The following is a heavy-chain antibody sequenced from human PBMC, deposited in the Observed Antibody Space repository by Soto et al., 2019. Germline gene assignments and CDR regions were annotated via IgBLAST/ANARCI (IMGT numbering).Heavy chain of an antibody. CDR3: ARTDYDISDTFDI. D-gene: IGHD3-9*01. CDR2: ISSSSSYI. J-gene: IGHJ3*02. V-gene: IGHV3-21*01. Sequence: GGSLRLSCAASGFTFSSYSMNWVRQAPGKGLEWVSSISSSSSYIYYADSVKGRFTISRDNAKNSLYLQMNSLRAVDTAVYYCARTDYDISDTFDIWGQGTMVTVSS. CDR1: GFTFSSYS.